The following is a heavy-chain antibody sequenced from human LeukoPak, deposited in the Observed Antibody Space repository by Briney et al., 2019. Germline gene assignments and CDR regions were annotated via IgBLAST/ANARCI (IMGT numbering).Heavy chain of an antibody. D-gene: IGHD4-17*01. CDR2: IKDDGSAN. Sequence: GGSLRLSCAASGFAFSTYWMKWVRQAPGKGLEWVASIKDDGSANYYVDSVKGRFTISRDNAKNSLYLRMNSLRVEDTAVYYCAREETNGDFDYWGQGTLVTVSS. V-gene: IGHV3-7*01. J-gene: IGHJ4*02. CDR3: AREETNGDFDY. CDR1: GFAFSTYW.